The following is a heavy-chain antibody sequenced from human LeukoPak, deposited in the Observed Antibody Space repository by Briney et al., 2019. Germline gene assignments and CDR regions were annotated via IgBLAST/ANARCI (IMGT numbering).Heavy chain of an antibody. Sequence: SETLSLTCTVSGGSISSSSYYWGWIRQPPGKGLEWIGSIYYSGSTYYNPSLKSRVTISVDTSKNQFSLKLSSVTAADTAVYYCARDGFNDILTGYYDYWGQGILVTVSS. CDR2: IYYSGST. CDR3: ARDGFNDILTGYYDY. CDR1: GGSISSSSYY. V-gene: IGHV4-39*07. D-gene: IGHD3-9*01. J-gene: IGHJ4*02.